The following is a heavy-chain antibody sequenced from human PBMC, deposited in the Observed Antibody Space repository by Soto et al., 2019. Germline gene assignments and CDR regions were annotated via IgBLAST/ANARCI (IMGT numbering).Heavy chain of an antibody. D-gene: IGHD6-13*01. CDR3: AKDSKQQLVFDY. J-gene: IGHJ4*02. CDR2: ISGSGGST. Sequence: GGSLRLSCAASGFTFSSYAMSWVRQAPGKGLEWVSAISGSGGSTYYADSVKGRFTISRDNSKNTLYLRMNSLRAEDTAVYYCAKDSKQQLVFDYWGQGALVTVSS. V-gene: IGHV3-23*01. CDR1: GFTFSSYA.